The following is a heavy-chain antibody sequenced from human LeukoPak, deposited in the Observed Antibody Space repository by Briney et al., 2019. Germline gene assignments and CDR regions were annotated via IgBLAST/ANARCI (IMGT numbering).Heavy chain of an antibody. Sequence: PSETLSLTCTVSGGSISTSSYYWGWVRQPPGKGLEWIGNIFYSGSTYYSPSLKSRVTISLDTSRNQFSLRLTSVTAADTAVYYCARSPTKRVPEDYWGQGTLVTVSS. CDR2: IFYSGST. D-gene: IGHD2-2*01. J-gene: IGHJ4*02. CDR1: GGSISTSSYY. V-gene: IGHV4-39*07. CDR3: ARSPTKRVPEDY.